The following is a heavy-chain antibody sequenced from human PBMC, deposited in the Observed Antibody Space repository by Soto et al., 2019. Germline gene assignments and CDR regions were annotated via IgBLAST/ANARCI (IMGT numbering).Heavy chain of an antibody. CDR1: GYTFTGYF. J-gene: IGHJ6*02. CDR3: ARSSGSYSYYGMDV. Sequence: QVQLVQSGAEVRKPGASVKVSCKASGYTFTGYFMHWVRQAPGQGLEWMGWINSKSGGTNYAQKFQGRFTMSRDTSISTAYMELSRLRSDDTAVYYCARSSGSYSYYGMDVWGQGTTVTVSS. D-gene: IGHD1-26*01. V-gene: IGHV1-2*02. CDR2: INSKSGGT.